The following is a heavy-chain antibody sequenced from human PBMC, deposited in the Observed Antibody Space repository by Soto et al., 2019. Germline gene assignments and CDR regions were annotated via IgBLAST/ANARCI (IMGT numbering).Heavy chain of an antibody. CDR3: ARLWFGELSPLIDY. D-gene: IGHD3-10*01. J-gene: IGHJ4*02. CDR2: IYYSGST. Sequence: SETLSLTCTVSGGSISSGDYYWSWIRQPPGKGLEWIGYIYYSGSTYYNPSLKSRVTISVDTSKNQFSLKLSSVTAADTAVYYCARLWFGELSPLIDYWGQGTLVTVSS. V-gene: IGHV4-30-4*01. CDR1: GGSISSGDYY.